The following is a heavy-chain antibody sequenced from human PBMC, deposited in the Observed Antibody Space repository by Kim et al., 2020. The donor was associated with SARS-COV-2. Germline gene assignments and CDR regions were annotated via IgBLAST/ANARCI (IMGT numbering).Heavy chain of an antibody. CDR2: ISGSGGST. J-gene: IGHJ3*02. Sequence: GGSLRLSCATSGFTFSSYAMSWVRQAPGKGLEWVSAISGSGGSTNYADTVKGRFTISRDNSKNTLSLQMDSLRAEDTAVYYCAKGRGLGSYYDDGKDAFDIWGQGTMVTVSS. CDR1: GFTFSSYA. D-gene: IGHD3-10*01. V-gene: IGHV3-23*01. CDR3: AKGRGLGSYYDDGKDAFDI.